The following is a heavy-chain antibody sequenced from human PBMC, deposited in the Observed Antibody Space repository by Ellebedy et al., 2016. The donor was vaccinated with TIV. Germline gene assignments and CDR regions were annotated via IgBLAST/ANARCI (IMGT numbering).Heavy chain of an antibody. Sequence: SETLSLTCTVSGGAISSYYWGWIRQPPGKGLEWIGSIYYSGNTYYSPSLKSRVTLSVDTSKNQFSLKLSSVTAADTAVYYCARDGGSYLFEYWGQGTLVTVSS. D-gene: IGHD3-10*01. J-gene: IGHJ4*02. V-gene: IGHV4-39*07. CDR3: ARDGGSYLFEY. CDR1: GGAISSYY. CDR2: IYYSGNT.